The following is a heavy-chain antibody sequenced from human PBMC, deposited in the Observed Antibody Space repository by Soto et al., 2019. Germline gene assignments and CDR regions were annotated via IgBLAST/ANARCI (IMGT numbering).Heavy chain of an antibody. CDR1: GYSFTSYW. CDR2: IDPSDSYT. D-gene: IGHD3-22*01. CDR3: ARRPYDSSRYSPLDF. V-gene: IGHV5-10-1*01. J-gene: IGHJ3*01. Sequence: PGESLKISCKGSGYSFTSYWISWVRQMPGKGLEWMGRIDPSDSYTNYSPSFQGHVTISADKSISTAYLQWSSLKASDTAMYYCARRPYDSSRYSPLDFWGQGTMVTVSS.